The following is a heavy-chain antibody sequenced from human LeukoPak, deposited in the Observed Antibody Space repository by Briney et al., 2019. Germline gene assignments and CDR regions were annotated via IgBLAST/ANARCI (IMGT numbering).Heavy chain of an antibody. V-gene: IGHV3-48*03. J-gene: IGHJ4*02. CDR2: ISSSGSTI. D-gene: IGHD3-22*01. CDR1: GFTFSSYE. Sequence: GGSLRLSCAASGFTFSSYEMNWVRQAPGKGLEWVSYISSSGSTIYYADSVKGRFTISRDNAKNSLYLQMNSLRAEDTSVYYCARDPFSYDSSGDDGLNYWGQGTLVTVSS. CDR3: ARDPFSYDSSGDDGLNY.